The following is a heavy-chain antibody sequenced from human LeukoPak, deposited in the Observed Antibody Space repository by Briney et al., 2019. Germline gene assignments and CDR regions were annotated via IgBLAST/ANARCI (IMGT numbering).Heavy chain of an antibody. V-gene: IGHV1-46*02. Sequence: GASAKVSCKSSGHTLNNHFIHWVRQAPGQGLEWMGMINPRDGSTRTLQRFQGRLTMTRDTSTSTLYMGLSSLRSEDTATYFCARGADQEFDFWGQGTLVTVSS. CDR3: ARGADQEFDF. CDR2: INPRDGST. CDR1: GHTLNNHF. J-gene: IGHJ4*02.